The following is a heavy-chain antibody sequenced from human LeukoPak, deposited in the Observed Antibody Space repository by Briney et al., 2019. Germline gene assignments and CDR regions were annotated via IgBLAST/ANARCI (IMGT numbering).Heavy chain of an antibody. CDR3: ARLASGTTFDS. D-gene: IGHD3-10*01. CDR2: IKQDGSEK. Sequence: PGGSLRLSCAASGFTFRTYWMSWVRQAPGKGLEWVANIKQDGSEKYYVDSVKGRLTISRDNAKNALYLQVNSPRAEDTAVYYCARLASGTTFDSWGQGTLVTVSS. CDR1: GFTFRTYW. V-gene: IGHV3-7*01. J-gene: IGHJ4*02.